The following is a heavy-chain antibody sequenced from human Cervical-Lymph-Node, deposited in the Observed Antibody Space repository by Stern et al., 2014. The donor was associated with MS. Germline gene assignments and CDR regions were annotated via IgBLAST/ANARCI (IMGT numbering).Heavy chain of an antibody. CDR3: ARDGSTMYKDFWSGFYSMDV. J-gene: IGHJ6*02. V-gene: IGHV3-33*01. CDR1: GFTFSSHG. D-gene: IGHD3-3*01. CDR2: IWNDGRDK. Sequence: VQLVESGGGVVQPGRSLRLSCTPSGFTFSSHGMHWVRQAPGKGLEWVAVIWNDGRDKYYADSVNGRFTISRDNSENTLYLQMTSLRADDTAVYYCARDGSTMYKDFWSGFYSMDVWGQGTTVTVSS.